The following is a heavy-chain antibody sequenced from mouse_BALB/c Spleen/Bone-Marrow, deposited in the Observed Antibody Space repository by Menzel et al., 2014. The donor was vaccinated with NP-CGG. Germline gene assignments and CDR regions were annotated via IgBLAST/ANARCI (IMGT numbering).Heavy chain of an antibody. CDR2: IRNKANGYTT. CDR3: ARDNYYGYHWYFDV. D-gene: IGHD1-2*01. V-gene: IGHV7-3*02. CDR1: GFTFTDYY. Sequence: DVKLVESGGGLVQPGGSLRLSCATSGFTFTDYYMSWVRQPPGKALEWLGFIRNKANGYTTEDSASVKGRFTISRDNSQSILYLQMNTLRAEDSATYYCARDNYYGYHWYFDVWGAGTTVTVSS. J-gene: IGHJ1*01.